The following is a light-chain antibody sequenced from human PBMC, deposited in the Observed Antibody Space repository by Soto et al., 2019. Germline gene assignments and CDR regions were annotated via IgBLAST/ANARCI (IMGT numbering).Light chain of an antibody. Sequence: QSVLTQPPSESGSPGQSVTIYCTGTSSNVGAYNYVSWYQQHPGKAPKLMIYEVTKRPSGVPDRVSGSKSGSTASLTVSGLQAEDEADYYCSSWTGNNFVVFGGGTKLTVL. CDR3: SSWTGNNFVV. CDR2: EVT. CDR1: SSNVGAYNY. J-gene: IGLJ2*01. V-gene: IGLV2-8*01.